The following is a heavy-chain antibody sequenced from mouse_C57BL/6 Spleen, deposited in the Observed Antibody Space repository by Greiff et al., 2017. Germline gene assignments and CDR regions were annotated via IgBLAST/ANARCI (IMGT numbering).Heavy chain of an antibody. CDR2: IYPGSGST. D-gene: IGHD1-1*01. Sequence: QVQLQQSGAELVKPGASVKMSCKASGYTFTSYWITWVKQRPGQGLEWIGDIYPGSGSTNYNEKFKSKATLTVDTSSSTAYMQLSSLTSEDSAVYYCARGVYYYGSSYVRYYAMDYWGQGTSVTVSS. J-gene: IGHJ4*01. CDR1: GYTFTSYW. CDR3: ARGVYYYGSSYVRYYAMDY. V-gene: IGHV1-55*01.